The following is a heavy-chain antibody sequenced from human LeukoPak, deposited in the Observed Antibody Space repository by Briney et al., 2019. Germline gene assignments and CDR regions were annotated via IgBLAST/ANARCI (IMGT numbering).Heavy chain of an antibody. CDR2: ISAYNGNT. CDR1: GYTFTSYG. V-gene: IGHV1-18*04. Sequence: ASVKVSCKATGYTFTSYGISWVRQAPGQGLEWMGWISAYNGNTNYAQKLQGRVTMTTDTSMSTAYMELRSLRSDDTAVYYCARVSLWSGSYYYFDYWGQGTLVTVSS. D-gene: IGHD1-26*01. CDR3: ARVSLWSGSYYYFDY. J-gene: IGHJ4*02.